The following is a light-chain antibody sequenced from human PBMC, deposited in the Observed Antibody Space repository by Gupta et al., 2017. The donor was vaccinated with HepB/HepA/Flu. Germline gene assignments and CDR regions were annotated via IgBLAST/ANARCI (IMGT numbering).Light chain of an antibody. CDR1: QSINVNF. CDR3: QQEDKSPYT. CDR2: ATS. J-gene: IGKJ1*01. V-gene: IGKV3-20*01. Sequence: PGERATLSCRASQSINVNFLVWYQQKPGLAPRLLFYATSRATDIPDRFSGSGSGTDFTLTIDRLEPEDVAVYYCQQEDKSPYTFGQGTKVEIK.